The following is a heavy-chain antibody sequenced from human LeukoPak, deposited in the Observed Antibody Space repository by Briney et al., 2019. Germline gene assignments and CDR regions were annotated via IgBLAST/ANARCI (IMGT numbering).Heavy chain of an antibody. CDR1: GFTFSSYA. CDR2: ISGSGGDT. Sequence: QPGGSLTLSCAASGFTFSSYAMSWVRQAPGKGLEWVSSISGSGGDTHSAASVKGRFSISRDNSKNTLYVQMNSLGAEDTAVYYCAKGAAGTLVGHYFDSWGREPWSPSPQ. D-gene: IGHD2-21*01. J-gene: IGHJ4*02. V-gene: IGHV3-23*01. CDR3: AKGAAGTLVGHYFDS.